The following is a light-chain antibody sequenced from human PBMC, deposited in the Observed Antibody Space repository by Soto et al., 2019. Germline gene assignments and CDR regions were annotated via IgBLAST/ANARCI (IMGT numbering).Light chain of an antibody. J-gene: IGKJ1*01. V-gene: IGKV3-11*01. CDR2: DAS. CDR3: QQRSNWPRT. Sequence: ESMLTQSPATLSLSPGERATLSCRASQSVRSYLAWYQQKPGQAPRLLIYDASNRAPGIPARFSGSGSGTDFTLTISSLEPEDFAFYYCQQRSNWPRTFGQGTKVDIK. CDR1: QSVRSY.